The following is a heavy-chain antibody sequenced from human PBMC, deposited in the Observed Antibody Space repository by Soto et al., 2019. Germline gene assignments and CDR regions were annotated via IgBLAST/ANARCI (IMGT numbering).Heavy chain of an antibody. CDR1: GGTFNRQA. V-gene: IGHV1-69*12. J-gene: IGHJ5*02. D-gene: IGHD3-16*01. Sequence: QVVQSGAEVKKPGSSVKVSCKASGGTFNRQAFSWVRQAPGQGLEWMGGFIPIFGTTDYSQKFQGRVTITAAEATSPAYMEPSSLTSDDTAVYYCARGDSFMFEGGEWFDPWGQGTLVTVSS. CDR3: ARGDSFMFEGGEWFDP. CDR2: FIPIFGTT.